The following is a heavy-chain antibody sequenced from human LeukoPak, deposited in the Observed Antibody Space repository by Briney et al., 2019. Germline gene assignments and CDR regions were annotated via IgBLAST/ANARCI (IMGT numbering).Heavy chain of an antibody. CDR3: ARYSSSSGGASYYLDY. Sequence: GGSLRLSCTAPGFTLRNYWMHWVRQVPGKRLVWVSRISGDGSVTNYADSVQGRFTISRDNAKNILYLQINSLRSEDTAVYYCARYSSSSGGASYYLDYWGHGTLVTVSS. V-gene: IGHV3-74*01. J-gene: IGHJ4*01. CDR1: GFTLRNYW. D-gene: IGHD6-6*01. CDR2: ISGDGSVT.